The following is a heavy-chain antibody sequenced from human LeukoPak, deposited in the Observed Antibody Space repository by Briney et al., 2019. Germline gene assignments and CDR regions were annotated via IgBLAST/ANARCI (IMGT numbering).Heavy chain of an antibody. Sequence: SETLSLTCAVYGGSFSGYYWSWIRQPPGKGLEWIGEINHSGSTNYNPSLKSRVTISVDTSKNQFSLKLSSVTAADTAVYYCARTRRGSYLAYFDYWGQGTLVTVSS. V-gene: IGHV4-34*01. J-gene: IGHJ4*02. CDR1: GGSFSGYY. CDR3: ARTRRGSYLAYFDY. D-gene: IGHD1-26*01. CDR2: INHSGST.